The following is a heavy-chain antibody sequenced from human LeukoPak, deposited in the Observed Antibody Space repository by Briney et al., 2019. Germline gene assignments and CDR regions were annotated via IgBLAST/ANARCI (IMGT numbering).Heavy chain of an antibody. CDR2: IYTSGST. J-gene: IGHJ5*02. V-gene: IGHV4-61*02. CDR3: ARDRGQYYGSGLMNWFDP. D-gene: IGHD3-10*01. Sequence: SETLSLTCTVSGGSISSGSYYWSWIRQPAGKGLEWIGRIYTSGSTNYNPSLKSRVTISVDTSKNQFSLKLSSVTAADTAVYYCARDRGQYYGSGLMNWFDPWGQGTLVTVSS. CDR1: GGSISSGSYY.